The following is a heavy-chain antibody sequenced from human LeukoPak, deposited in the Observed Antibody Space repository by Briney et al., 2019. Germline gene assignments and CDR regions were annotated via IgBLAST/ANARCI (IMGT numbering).Heavy chain of an antibody. J-gene: IGHJ4*02. V-gene: IGHV3-9*01. CDR1: GFIFDDYA. Sequence: GGSLRLSCAASGFIFDDYAMHWFRQAPGKGLEWLSGINWDDGGIVYAQSVRGRFTISRDNAKNSLYLQMNSLRPEDTALYYCARDDHNVLTDNFDYWGPGTLVTVSS. D-gene: IGHD3-9*01. CDR3: ARDDHNVLTDNFDY. CDR2: INWDDGGI.